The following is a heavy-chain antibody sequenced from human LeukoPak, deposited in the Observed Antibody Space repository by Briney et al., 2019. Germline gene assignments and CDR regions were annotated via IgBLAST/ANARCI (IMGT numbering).Heavy chain of an antibody. CDR1: GHNLRTHY. D-gene: IGHD3-16*01. J-gene: IGHJ4*02. CDR3: ARRPAGVLADTDFLES. CDR2: IDPSDSYS. V-gene: IGHV5-10-1*01. Sequence: GESLRISCRDSGHNLRTHYINWLRQMPGKGLEWIRRIDPSDSYSDYSPSFQGHVTMTADKSTNTAYLHWTRLNTSDTAIYYCARRPAGVLADTDFLESWGQGTLVTVSS.